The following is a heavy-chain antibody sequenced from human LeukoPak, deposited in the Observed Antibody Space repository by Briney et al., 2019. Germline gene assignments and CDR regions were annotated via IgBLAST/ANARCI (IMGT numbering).Heavy chain of an antibody. CDR2: IRSGSDYI. D-gene: IGHD6-19*01. Sequence: GGSLRLSCAASGFTFSSDTMNWVRQAPGKGLEWVSSIRSGSDYIYYADSVKGRFTISRDNAKNSLYPQMNSLRAEDTAVYYCAREIAVAGRDYWGQGTLVTVSS. J-gene: IGHJ4*02. CDR3: AREIAVAGRDY. CDR1: GFTFSSDT. V-gene: IGHV3-21*01.